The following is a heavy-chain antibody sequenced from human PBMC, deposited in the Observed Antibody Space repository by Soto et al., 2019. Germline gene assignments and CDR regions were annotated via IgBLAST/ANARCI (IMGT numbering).Heavy chain of an antibody. CDR2: ISAYNGNT. J-gene: IGHJ5*02. CDR1: GYTFTSYG. CDR3: ARDLGVGTLAAAWWFDP. V-gene: IGHV1-18*01. D-gene: IGHD6-13*01. Sequence: GASVKVSCKASGYTFTSYGISWVRQAPGQGLEWMGWISAYNGNTNYAQKLQGRVTMTTDTSTSTAYMELRSLRSDDTAVYYCARDLGVGTLAAAWWFDPWGQGTLVTVSS.